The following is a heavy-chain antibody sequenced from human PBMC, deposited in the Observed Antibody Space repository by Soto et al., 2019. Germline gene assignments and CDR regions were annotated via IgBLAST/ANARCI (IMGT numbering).Heavy chain of an antibody. CDR2: FSGSGGST. CDR3: AKGRVDYYDSSGYLGGYYYGMDV. D-gene: IGHD3-22*01. V-gene: IGHV3-23*01. J-gene: IGHJ6*02. CDR1: GFTFSSYA. Sequence: GGSLRLSCAASGFTFSSYAMSWVRQAPGKGLEWVSAFSGSGGSTYYADSVEGRFTISRDNSKNTLYLQMNSLRAEDTAVYYCAKGRVDYYDSSGYLGGYYYGMDVWGQGTTVTVSS.